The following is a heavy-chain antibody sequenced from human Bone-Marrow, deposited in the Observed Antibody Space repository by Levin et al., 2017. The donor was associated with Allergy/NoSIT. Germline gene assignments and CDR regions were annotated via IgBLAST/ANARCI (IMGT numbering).Heavy chain of an antibody. CDR1: GFTFSSYA. D-gene: IGHD3-3*01. V-gene: IGHV3-23*01. Sequence: GGSLRLSCAASGFTFSSYAMSWVRQAPGKGLEWVSAISGSGGSTYYADSVKGRFTISRDNSKNTLYLQMNSLRAEDTAVYYCAKDRVRFLEWLYAFDIWGQGTMVTVSS. CDR2: ISGSGGST. J-gene: IGHJ3*02. CDR3: AKDRVRFLEWLYAFDI.